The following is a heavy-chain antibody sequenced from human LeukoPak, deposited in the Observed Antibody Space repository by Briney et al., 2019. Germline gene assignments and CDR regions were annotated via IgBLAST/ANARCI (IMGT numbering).Heavy chain of an antibody. D-gene: IGHD4-17*01. Sequence: PSETLSLTCTVSGGSISSYYWSWIRQPPGKGLEWIGYIYYSGSTNYNPSLKSRVTISEDTSKNQFSLKLSSVTAADTAVYYCARESHGDYAWFDPWGQGTLVTVSS. J-gene: IGHJ5*02. CDR3: ARESHGDYAWFDP. CDR1: GGSISSYY. CDR2: IYYSGST. V-gene: IGHV4-59*01.